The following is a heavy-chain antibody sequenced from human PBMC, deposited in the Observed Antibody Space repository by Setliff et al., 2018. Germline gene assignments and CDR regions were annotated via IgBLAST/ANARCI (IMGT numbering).Heavy chain of an antibody. V-gene: IGHV1-69*13. D-gene: IGHD4-17*01. CDR2: MLPLHGTR. J-gene: IGHJ2*01. CDR1: GGTFGLSA. Sequence: SVKVSCKASGGTFGLSAISWVRQAPGQGLEWVGGMLPLHGTRNHTPKLQGRVSITADESKTTVFMELSSLTSEDTAIYFCVRAPPALHGEYGYFDLWGRGPLVTVSS. CDR3: VRAPPALHGEYGYFDL.